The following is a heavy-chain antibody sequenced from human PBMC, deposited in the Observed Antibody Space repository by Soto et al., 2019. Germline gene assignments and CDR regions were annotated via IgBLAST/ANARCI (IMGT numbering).Heavy chain of an antibody. CDR2: IIPIFGTA. CDR1: GGTFSSYA. V-gene: IGHV1-69*06. J-gene: IGHJ6*02. Sequence: QVQLVQSGAEVKKPGSSVKVSCKASGGTFSSYAISWVRQAPGQGLEWMGGIIPIFGTANYAQKFQGRVTISADKSTSTEYMELSSLRSEDTAVYYCARRLEQIVLKDYYYGMEVWGQGPTVTVSS. CDR3: ARRLEQIVLKDYYYGMEV. D-gene: IGHD6-6*01.